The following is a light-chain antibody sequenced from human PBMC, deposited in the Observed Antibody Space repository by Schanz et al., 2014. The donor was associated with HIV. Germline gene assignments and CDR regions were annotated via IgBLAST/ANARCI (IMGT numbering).Light chain of an antibody. CDR2: NTF. CDR3: ATWDDSLNAWV. V-gene: IGLV1-44*01. Sequence: QSVLTQPPSASGTPGQSVTISCSGSSSNIGSNTVNWYQQLPGTAPRLVIYNTFHRPSGVPDRFSGSKSGTSASLAISGLQSEDEADYYCATWDDSLNAWVFGGGTKLTVL. J-gene: IGLJ3*02. CDR1: SSNIGSNT.